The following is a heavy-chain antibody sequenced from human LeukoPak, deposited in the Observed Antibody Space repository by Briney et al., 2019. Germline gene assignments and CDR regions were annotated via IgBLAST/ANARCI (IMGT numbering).Heavy chain of an antibody. Sequence: ASVKVSCKASGGTFSSYAISWVRQAPGQGLEWMGGIIPIFGTANYAQKFQGRVTITTDESTSTAYMELSSLRSEDTVVYYCARDRRRGIAARSDYYYMDVWGKGTTVTVSS. CDR1: GGTFSSYA. CDR2: IIPIFGTA. J-gene: IGHJ6*03. V-gene: IGHV1-69*05. CDR3: ARDRRRGIAARSDYYYMDV. D-gene: IGHD6-6*01.